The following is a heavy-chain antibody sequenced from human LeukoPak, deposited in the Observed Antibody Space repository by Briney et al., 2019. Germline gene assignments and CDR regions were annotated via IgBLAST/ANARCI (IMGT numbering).Heavy chain of an antibody. V-gene: IGHV4-31*03. CDR3: AGAPHWDLYFDY. D-gene: IGHD7-27*01. CDR1: GGSISSGGYY. Sequence: MPSETLSLTCSVSGGSISSGGYYWSWIRQHPGKGLEWIGYIYYSGSTYYNPSLKSRVTISVDTSKNQFSLKLSSVTAADTAVDYCAGAPHWDLYFDYWGQGTRVTVSS. J-gene: IGHJ4*02. CDR2: IYYSGST.